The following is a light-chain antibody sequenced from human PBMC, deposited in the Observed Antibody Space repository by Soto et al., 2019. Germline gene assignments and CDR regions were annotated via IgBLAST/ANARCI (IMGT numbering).Light chain of an antibody. CDR1: SSDVGGHNT. Sequence: QSALTQPPSASGSPGQSVTISCTGTSSDVGGHNTVSWYQQHPGKAPKLMIYEVSKRPSGVPDRFSGSRSGNTASLTVSGLWAEDEADYYCSPYAGSPFVFAPGTKVTVL. CDR3: SPYAGSPFV. CDR2: EVS. V-gene: IGLV2-8*01. J-gene: IGLJ1*01.